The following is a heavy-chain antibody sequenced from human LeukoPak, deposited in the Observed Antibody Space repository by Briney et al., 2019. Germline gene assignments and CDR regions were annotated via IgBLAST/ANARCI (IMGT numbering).Heavy chain of an antibody. V-gene: IGHV4-59*01. J-gene: IGHJ6*03. CDR2: IYYSGGT. Sequence: SETLSLTCTVSGGSISPYYWTWIRQPPGNALEWIGYIYYSGGTNYNASLNSRVTMSVDTSKNQFSLKLTSVTAADTAVYYCARRAAAVGTYYMDVWGKGTTVTVSS. D-gene: IGHD6-13*01. CDR3: ARRAAAVGTYYMDV. CDR1: GGSISPYY.